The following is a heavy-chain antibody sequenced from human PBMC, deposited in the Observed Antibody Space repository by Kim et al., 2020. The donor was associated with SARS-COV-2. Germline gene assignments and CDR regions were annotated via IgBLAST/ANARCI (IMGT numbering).Heavy chain of an antibody. V-gene: IGHV3-43*02. CDR3: AKDFGGRLLKYSMHV. CDR2: ITGDGYTT. J-gene: IGHJ6*03. CDR1: GFTFDDYA. D-gene: IGHD2-15*01. Sequence: GGSLRLSCEVSGFTFDDYAMHWVRQAPGTGLEWISLITGDGYTTYYAVSVRGRFTISRDNIRNSLSLQMDSLTTEDTALYYCAKDFGGRLLKYSMHVWGKGTTVTVSS.